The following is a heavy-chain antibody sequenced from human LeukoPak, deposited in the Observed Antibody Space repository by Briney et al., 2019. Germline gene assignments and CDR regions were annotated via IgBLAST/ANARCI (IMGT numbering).Heavy chain of an antibody. CDR2: IYTSGTT. V-gene: IGHV4-4*07. Sequence: SETLPLTCTVSGGSISTYYWSWIRQPAGQGLEWIGRIYTSGTTNYNPSLKSRVTMSVDTSKNQFSLKLSSVTAADTAVYYCARASTTVTTAAKNYYYYYMDVWGKGTTVTVSS. CDR1: GGSISTYY. J-gene: IGHJ6*03. D-gene: IGHD4-11*01. CDR3: ARASTTVTTAAKNYYYYYMDV.